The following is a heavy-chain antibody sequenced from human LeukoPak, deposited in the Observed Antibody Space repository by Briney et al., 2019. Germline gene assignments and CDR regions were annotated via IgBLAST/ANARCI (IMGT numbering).Heavy chain of an antibody. CDR2: IWSDGSSQ. D-gene: IGHD2-15*01. V-gene: IGHV3-30*02. CDR1: ELTFHRAG. J-gene: IGHJ4*02. Sequence: GGSLRLSCISSELTFHRAGMHWVRQAPGKGLGWVAFIWSDGSSQHYADSVKGRFTISRDDSKNTVYLQMNSLRPDDTAVYYCAKDKGNCWFDYWGQGSLVPVSS. CDR3: AKDKGNCWFDY.